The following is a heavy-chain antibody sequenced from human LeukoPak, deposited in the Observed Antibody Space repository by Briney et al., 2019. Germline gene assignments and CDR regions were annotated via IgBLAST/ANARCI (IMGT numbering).Heavy chain of an antibody. CDR3: ARDRRACSGGNCYSGEFDP. CDR1: GFTFSSHW. Sequence: GGSLRLSCAASGFTFSSHWMSWVRQAPGKGLEWVANINQDGSEKHYVDSVKGRFTISRDNAKNSLYVQMNSLRAEDTAVYYSARDRRACSGGNCYSGEFDPWGQGTLVTVSS. D-gene: IGHD2-15*01. V-gene: IGHV3-7*01. CDR2: INQDGSEK. J-gene: IGHJ5*02.